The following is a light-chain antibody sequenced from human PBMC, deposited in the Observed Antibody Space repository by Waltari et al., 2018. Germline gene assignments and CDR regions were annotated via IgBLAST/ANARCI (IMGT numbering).Light chain of an antibody. V-gene: IGLV2-23*02. Sequence: QSALPQPASVSGSPGQSLTISSTGTSSDVGTSTRFSWYQQHPGKAPKLMIYAVSKRPSGVSDRFSGSKSGDMASLTISGLQPEDEAEYFCSSYAGSSKGVFGGGTKVTVL. CDR2: AVS. CDR3: SSYAGSSKGV. CDR1: SSDVGTSTR. J-gene: IGLJ2*01.